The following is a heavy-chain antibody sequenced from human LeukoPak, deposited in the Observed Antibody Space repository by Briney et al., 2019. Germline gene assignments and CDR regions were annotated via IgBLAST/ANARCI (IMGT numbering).Heavy chain of an antibody. V-gene: IGHV4-31*03. Sequence: SETLSLTCTVSGGSISSGGYYWSWIRQRPGKGLEWIGYIYYSGSTYYNPSLKSRVTISVDTSKNQFSLKLSSVTAADTAVYYCARRGYDSSGYESHFDYWGQGTLVTVSS. CDR2: IYYSGST. J-gene: IGHJ4*02. CDR3: ARRGYDSSGYESHFDY. D-gene: IGHD3-22*01. CDR1: GGSISSGGYY.